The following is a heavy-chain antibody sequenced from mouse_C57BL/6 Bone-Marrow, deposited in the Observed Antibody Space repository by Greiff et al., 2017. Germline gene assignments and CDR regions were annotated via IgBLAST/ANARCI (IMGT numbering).Heavy chain of an antibody. J-gene: IGHJ3*01. Sequence: VQLQQPGAELVMPGASVKLSCKASGYTFTSYWMHWVKQRPGQGLEWIGRIDPYDSYTNYTQKFKGKATLTVDKSSSTAYMKLSSLTSEDSAVYYCASAVYSHATCGFAYWGQGTLVTGSA. CDR2: IDPYDSYT. V-gene: IGHV1-69*01. CDR1: GYTFTSYW. D-gene: IGHD3-2*02. CDR3: ASAVYSHATCGFAY.